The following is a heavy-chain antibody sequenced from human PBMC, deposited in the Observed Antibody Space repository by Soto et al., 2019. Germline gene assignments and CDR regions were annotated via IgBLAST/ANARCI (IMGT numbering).Heavy chain of an antibody. D-gene: IGHD5-12*01. Sequence: GGSLRLSCTASGFTFGDYAMSWFRQAPGKGLEWVGFIRSKAYGGTTEYAASVKGRFTISRDDSKSIAYLQMNSLKTEDTAVYYCTRDGEMATILAQPGDYWGQGTLVTVSS. CDR1: GFTFGDYA. V-gene: IGHV3-49*03. J-gene: IGHJ4*02. CDR3: TRDGEMATILAQPGDY. CDR2: IRSKAYGGTT.